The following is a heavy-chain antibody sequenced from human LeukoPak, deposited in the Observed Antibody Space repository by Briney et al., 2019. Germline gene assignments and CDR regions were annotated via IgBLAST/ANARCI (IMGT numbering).Heavy chain of an antibody. V-gene: IGHV4-39*01. Sequence: SETLSLTCTVSGGSISSSSYYWGWIRQPPGKGLEWIGSIYHSGSTYHNPSLKSRVTISVDTSKDQFSLKLSSVTAADMAVYYCARHGDSSRYYSNFDYWGQGTLVTVSS. J-gene: IGHJ4*02. CDR2: IYHSGST. CDR3: ARHGDSSRYYSNFDY. D-gene: IGHD3-22*01. CDR1: GGSISSSSYY.